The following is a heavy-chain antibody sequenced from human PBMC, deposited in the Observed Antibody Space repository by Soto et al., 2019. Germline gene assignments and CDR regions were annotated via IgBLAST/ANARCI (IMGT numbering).Heavy chain of an antibody. CDR3: ARDRESGSYLAYFDY. D-gene: IGHD1-26*01. J-gene: IGHJ4*02. CDR2: IIPIFGTA. CDR1: GGTFSSYA. Sequence: QVQLVQSGAEVKQPGSSVKVSCKASGGTFSSYAISWVRQAPGQGLEWMGGIIPIFGTANYAQKFQGRVTITADESTSTAYMELSILRSEDTAVYYCARDRESGSYLAYFDYWGQGTLVTVSS. V-gene: IGHV1-69*12.